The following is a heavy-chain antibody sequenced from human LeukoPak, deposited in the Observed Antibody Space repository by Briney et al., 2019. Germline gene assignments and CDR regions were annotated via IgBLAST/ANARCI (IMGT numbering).Heavy chain of an antibody. CDR1: GYNYANYW. CDR2: IYPGDSDT. J-gene: IGHJ4*02. Sequence: GESLKISCKGSGYNYANYWIGWVRQMPGKGLEWMGIIYPGDSDTRYSPSFQGQVTISADKSISTAYLQWSSLKASDTAMYYCARHLGATVNTLYYFDYWGQGTLVTVSS. CDR3: ARHLGATVNTLYYFDY. D-gene: IGHD4-17*01. V-gene: IGHV5-51*01.